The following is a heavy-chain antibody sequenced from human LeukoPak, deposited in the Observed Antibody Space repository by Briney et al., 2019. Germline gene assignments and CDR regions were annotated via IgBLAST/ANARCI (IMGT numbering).Heavy chain of an antibody. CDR2: IYTSGST. CDR1: GGSISSGSYY. Sequence: SETLSLTCTVSGGSISSGSYYWSWIRQPAGKGLEWIGRIYTSGSTNYNPSLKSRVTISVDTSKNQFSLKLSSVTAADTAVYYCARGDGYNYKFDYWGQGTLVTVSS. V-gene: IGHV4-61*02. CDR3: ARGDGYNYKFDY. J-gene: IGHJ4*02. D-gene: IGHD5-24*01.